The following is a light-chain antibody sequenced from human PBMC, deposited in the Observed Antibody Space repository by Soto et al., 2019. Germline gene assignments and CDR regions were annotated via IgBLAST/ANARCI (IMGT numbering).Light chain of an antibody. CDR1: LSVSVY. CDR3: HQRQYWPPIT. CDR2: DAS. V-gene: IGKV3-11*01. J-gene: IGKJ5*01. Sequence: FVCTQSPATLSLSPGASATLSGRTSLSVSVYLDWYQQKPGQAPRLLLSDASNRATGIPARFSGSGSGTDFTLTTSSLEPQDFAVYYCHQRQYWPPITFGQGTRLEIK.